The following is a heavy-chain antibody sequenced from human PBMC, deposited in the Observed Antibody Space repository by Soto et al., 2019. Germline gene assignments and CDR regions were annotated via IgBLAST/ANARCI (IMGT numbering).Heavy chain of an antibody. D-gene: IGHD2-15*01. J-gene: IGHJ6*02. CDR2: IIPMLGTA. CDR1: GGTFSSYA. V-gene: IGHV1-69*10. CDR3: ANPSSRYCSGGSCYPPLYYYGMDV. Sequence: SVKVSCKASGGTFSSYAISWVRQAPRQGLEWMGGIIPMLGTANYAQKFQGRVTITADKSTSTAYMELSSLRSEDTAVYYCANPSSRYCSGGSCYPPLYYYGMDVWGQGTTVTVSS.